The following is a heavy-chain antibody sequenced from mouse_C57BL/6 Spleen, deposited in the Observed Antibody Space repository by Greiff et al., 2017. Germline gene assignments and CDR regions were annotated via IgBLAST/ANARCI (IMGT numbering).Heavy chain of an antibody. V-gene: IGHV1-69*01. CDR1: GYTFTSYW. J-gene: IGHJ1*03. CDR2: IDPSDSYT. CDR3: ARGYGSSWYFDV. D-gene: IGHD1-1*01. Sequence: VQLQQPGAELVMPGASVKLSCKASGYTFTSYWMHWVKQRHGQGLEWIGEIDPSDSYTNYNQKFKGKATLTVDKSSSTAYMQLSSLTSEDSAVYYCARGYGSSWYFDVWGTGTTVTVSS.